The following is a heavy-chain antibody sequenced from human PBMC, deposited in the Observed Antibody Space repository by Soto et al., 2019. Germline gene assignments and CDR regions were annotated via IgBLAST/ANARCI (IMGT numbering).Heavy chain of an antibody. D-gene: IGHD1-1*01. J-gene: IGHJ4*02. CDR3: ARGRYGDY. Sequence: QVHLVQSGAEVKKPGASVKVSCKGSGYGFTTYGITWVRQAPGQGLEWMAWISAHNGNTNYAQKLQGRVTVTRDTSPRTAYMGLRSLRSDDTAVYYCARGRYGDYWGQGALVTVSS. CDR2: ISAHNGNT. V-gene: IGHV1-18*01. CDR1: GYGFTTYG.